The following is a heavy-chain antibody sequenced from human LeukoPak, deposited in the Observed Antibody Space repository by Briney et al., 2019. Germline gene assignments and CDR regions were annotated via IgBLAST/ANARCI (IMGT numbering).Heavy chain of an antibody. CDR1: GGSISSYY. V-gene: IGHV4-59*01. J-gene: IGHJ3*02. CDR3: ATTGYRGFDI. Sequence: PSESLSLTCTVSGGSISSYYWSWIRQPPGKGLEWIVYISYSGSTNYNPSLKSRVTISVETSKNQFSLKLSSVTAADTAVYYCATTGYRGFDIWGQGTMVTVSS. D-gene: IGHD5-18*01. CDR2: ISYSGST.